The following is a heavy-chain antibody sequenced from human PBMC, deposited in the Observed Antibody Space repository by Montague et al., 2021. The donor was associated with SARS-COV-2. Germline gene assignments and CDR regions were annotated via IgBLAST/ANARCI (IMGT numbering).Heavy chain of an antibody. V-gene: IGHV4-34*01. Sequence: SETLSLTCAVYSGSLSGYYWSWIRQAPGKGLEWIGEINYSGDTYYNPSLTSRVTISMDTSESQFSLKMTSVTAADTAVYYCAREGTVPGPRGIYFDDWGQGTLVTVSS. CDR1: SGSLSGYY. CDR3: AREGTVPGPRGIYFDD. CDR2: INYSGDT. J-gene: IGHJ4*02. D-gene: IGHD1-1*01.